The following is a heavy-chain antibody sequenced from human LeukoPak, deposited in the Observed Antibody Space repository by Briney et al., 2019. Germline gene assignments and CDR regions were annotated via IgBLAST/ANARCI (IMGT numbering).Heavy chain of an antibody. D-gene: IGHD5-12*01. CDR1: GYIFTNYW. CDR2: IYPRDSDT. J-gene: IGHJ4*02. V-gene: IGHV5-51*01. CDR3: ARRQYSGYDFDF. Sequence: GESLKISCKASGYIFTNYWIGWVRQMPGKGMEWMGIIYPRDSDTRYSPSFQGQVTVSADKSFSTAYLQWNTLEASDTAMYYCARRQYSGYDFDFWGQGTLVTVSS.